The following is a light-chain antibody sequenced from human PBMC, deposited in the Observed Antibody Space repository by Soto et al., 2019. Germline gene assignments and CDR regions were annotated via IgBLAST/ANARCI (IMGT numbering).Light chain of an antibody. Sequence: EIVMTQSPATLSVSPGERATLSCRASQSVGSNLAWYQQKPGQAPRLLIYGASTRATGIQARFSGSGSGTEFTLTISSLQSEDFAVYYCQQYNNWTFGQGTK. CDR1: QSVGSN. CDR3: QQYNNWT. V-gene: IGKV3-15*01. J-gene: IGKJ1*01. CDR2: GAS.